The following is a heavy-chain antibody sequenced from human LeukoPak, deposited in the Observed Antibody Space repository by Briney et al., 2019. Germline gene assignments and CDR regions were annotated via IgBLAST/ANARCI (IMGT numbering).Heavy chain of an antibody. D-gene: IGHD1-26*01. CDR1: GFTFSSYG. Sequence: GGSLRLSCAASGFTFSSYGMSWVRQAPGKGLEWVSTISGSGGRTYYADSVKGRFTISRDNSKNTLYLQMSSLRAEDTAVYYCAKDDGGSYYPYYYYMDVWGKGTTVTISS. CDR3: AKDDGGSYYPYYYYMDV. CDR2: ISGSGGRT. V-gene: IGHV3-23*01. J-gene: IGHJ6*03.